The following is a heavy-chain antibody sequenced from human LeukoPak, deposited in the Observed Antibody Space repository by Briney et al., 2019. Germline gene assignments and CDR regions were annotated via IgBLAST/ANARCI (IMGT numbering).Heavy chain of an antibody. CDR1: GFTFSSQA. CDR2: ISGSGGST. Sequence: PGRSLRLSCTASGFTFSSQAMSWVRQAPGRGLEWVSAISGSGGSTYYADSVKGRFTISRDTSKNTLYLQMNSLRVEDTAVYYCAKDRRGYDYLWGSSLCGDWGQGTLVTVSS. V-gene: IGHV3-23*01. CDR3: AKDRRGYDYLWGSSLCGD. D-gene: IGHD3-16*01. J-gene: IGHJ4*02.